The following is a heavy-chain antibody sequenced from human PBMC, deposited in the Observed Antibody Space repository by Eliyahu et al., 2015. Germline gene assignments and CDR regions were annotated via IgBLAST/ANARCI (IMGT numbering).Heavy chain of an antibody. V-gene: IGHV3-11*06. CDR3: ARESSSWLNYFDY. CDR1: GXXFSDYY. D-gene: IGHD6-13*01. CDR2: ISSSSSYT. Sequence: QVQLVESGGGLVKPGGSLRLSCAAXGXXFSDYYMSWIRQAPGKGLEWVSYISSSSSYTNYADSVKGRFTISRDNAKNSLYLQMNSLRAEDTAVYYCARESSSWLNYFDYWGQGTLVTVSS. J-gene: IGHJ4*02.